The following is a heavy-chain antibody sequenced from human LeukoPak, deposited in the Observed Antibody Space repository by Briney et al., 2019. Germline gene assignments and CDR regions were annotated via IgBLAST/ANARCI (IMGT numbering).Heavy chain of an antibody. D-gene: IGHD2-2*01. CDR1: GFTFSNYA. CDR3: AKGVVVAPDVTPFDY. CDR2: ISGSGGNT. V-gene: IGHV3-23*01. J-gene: IGHJ4*02. Sequence: PGGSLRLSCAASGFTFSNYAMSWVRQAPGKGLEWVSSISGSGGNTYYADSVKGRFTISRDNSKNTLYLQMNSLRAEDTAVYYCAKGVVVAPDVTPFDYWGQGTLVTVSS.